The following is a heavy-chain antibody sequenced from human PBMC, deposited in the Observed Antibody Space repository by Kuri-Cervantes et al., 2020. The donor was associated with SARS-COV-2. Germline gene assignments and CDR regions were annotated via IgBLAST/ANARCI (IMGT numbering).Heavy chain of an antibody. CDR3: ARERYDYVWGTDTGWFDP. Sequence: SETLSLTCAVYGGSFSGYYWSWIRQPPGKGLEWIGEINHSGSTNYNPSLKSRVTISVNTSKNQFSLKLSSVTAADTAVYYCARERYDYVWGTDTGWFDPWGQGTLVTVSS. CDR1: GGSFSGYY. V-gene: IGHV4-34*01. CDR2: INHSGST. J-gene: IGHJ5*02. D-gene: IGHD3-16*01.